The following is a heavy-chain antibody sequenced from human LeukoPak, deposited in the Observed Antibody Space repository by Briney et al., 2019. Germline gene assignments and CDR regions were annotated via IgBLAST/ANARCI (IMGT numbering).Heavy chain of an antibody. CDR3: ARRLYGSHMDV. Sequence: PSETLSFTCTVSGGSISSSSYYWGWIRQPPGKGLEWIGSIYYSGSTYYNPSLKSRVTISVDTSKNQFSLKLSSVTAADTAVYYCARRLYGSHMDVWGKGTTVTVSS. V-gene: IGHV4-39*01. D-gene: IGHD4-17*01. CDR1: GGSISSSSYY. J-gene: IGHJ6*03. CDR2: IYYSGST.